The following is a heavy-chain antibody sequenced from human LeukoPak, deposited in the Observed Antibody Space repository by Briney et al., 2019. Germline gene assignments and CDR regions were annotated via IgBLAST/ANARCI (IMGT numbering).Heavy chain of an antibody. Sequence: SETLSLTCTVSGGSISSYYWSWIRQPPGKGLEWIGYIYYSGSTNYNPSLKSRVTISVDTSKNQFSLKLSSVTAADTAVYYCARVSIEAAGTGVNYWGQGTLVTVSS. CDR3: ARVSIEAAGTGVNY. CDR2: IYYSGST. D-gene: IGHD6-13*01. J-gene: IGHJ4*02. V-gene: IGHV4-59*01. CDR1: GGSISSYY.